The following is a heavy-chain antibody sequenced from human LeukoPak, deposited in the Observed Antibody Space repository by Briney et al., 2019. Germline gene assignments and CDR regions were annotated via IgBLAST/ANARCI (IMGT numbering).Heavy chain of an antibody. Sequence: PGGSLRLSCAASGFTLSSYSMNWVRQAPGKGLEWVSSISSSSSYIYYADSVKGRFTISRDNAKNSLYLQMNSLRAEDTAVYYCARENHVPAAIRSYYFDYWGQGTLVTVSS. D-gene: IGHD2-2*02. J-gene: IGHJ4*02. V-gene: IGHV3-21*01. CDR3: ARENHVPAAIRSYYFDY. CDR2: ISSSSSYI. CDR1: GFTLSSYS.